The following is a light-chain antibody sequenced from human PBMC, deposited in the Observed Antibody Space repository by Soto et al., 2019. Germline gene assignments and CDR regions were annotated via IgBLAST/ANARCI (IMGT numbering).Light chain of an antibody. V-gene: IGKV3-11*01. CDR3: QQRSNWLLT. CDR2: VAS. J-gene: IGKJ4*01. CDR1: QSVSSY. Sequence: EIVLTQSPATLSLSPGERATLSCMASQSVSSYLAWYQQKPGQAPRLLIYVASNRATGIPARFSGSGSGTDFTLTISSLEPEDFAVYYCQQRSNWLLTFGGGTKVEIK.